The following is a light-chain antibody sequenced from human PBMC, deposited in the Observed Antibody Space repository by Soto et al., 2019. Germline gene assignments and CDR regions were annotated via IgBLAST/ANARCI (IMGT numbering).Light chain of an antibody. J-gene: IGLJ3*02. CDR1: SSDVGAYNY. CDR3: CSYTPSSMWV. CDR2: EVS. Sequence: QSVLTQPASVSGSPGQSITISCTGTSSDVGAYNYVSWYQHHPGKAPKLMIYEVSNRPSGVSNRFSGSKSGNTASLTISGLQAEDEADYFCCSYTPSSMWVFGGRTKVTVL. V-gene: IGLV2-14*01.